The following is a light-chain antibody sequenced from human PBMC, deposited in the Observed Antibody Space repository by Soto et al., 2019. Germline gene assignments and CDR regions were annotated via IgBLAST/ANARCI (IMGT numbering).Light chain of an antibody. V-gene: IGLV2-14*01. CDR3: SSFTGSRAYV. Sequence: QSALAQPASVSGSPGQSITISCTGTSSDVGGYNYVSWYQQQSGKAPKLMIHEVSNRPSGVSNRFSGSKSGNTASLTISGLQAEDKADYYCSSFTGSRAYVFGTGTKVTVL. J-gene: IGLJ1*01. CDR1: SSDVGGYNY. CDR2: EVS.